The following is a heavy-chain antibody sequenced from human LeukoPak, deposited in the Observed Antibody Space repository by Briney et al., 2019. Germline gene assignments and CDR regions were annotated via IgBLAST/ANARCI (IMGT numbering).Heavy chain of an antibody. J-gene: IGHJ4*02. V-gene: IGHV1-18*01. CDR3: AVLSGSSWTRNYYFDY. D-gene: IGHD6-13*01. CDR1: GYTFTSYG. Sequence: ASVKVSCKASGYTFTSYGISWVRQAPGQGLEWMGWISAYNGNTNYAQKLQGRVTMTTDTSTSTAYMALRSLRSDDTAVYYSAVLSGSSWTRNYYFDYWGQGTLVTVSS. CDR2: ISAYNGNT.